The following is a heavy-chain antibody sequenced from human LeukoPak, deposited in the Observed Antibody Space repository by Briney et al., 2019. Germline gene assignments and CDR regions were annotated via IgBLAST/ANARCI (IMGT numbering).Heavy chain of an antibody. CDR3: ARSSMVRGAPAYYFDY. Sequence: ASVKVSCKASGYTFTSYYMHWVRQAPGQGLEWMGITNPSGGSTSYAQNFQGRVNMNRDTSTSTVYMELSSLRSEDTAVYYCARSSMVRGAPAYYFDYWGQGTLVTVSS. J-gene: IGHJ4*02. V-gene: IGHV1-46*01. CDR2: TNPSGGST. D-gene: IGHD3-10*01. CDR1: GYTFTSYY.